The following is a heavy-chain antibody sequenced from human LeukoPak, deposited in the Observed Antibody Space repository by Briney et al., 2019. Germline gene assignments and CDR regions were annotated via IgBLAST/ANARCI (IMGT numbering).Heavy chain of an antibody. CDR3: ARGGGSFYA. V-gene: IGHV4-34*01. CDR1: GGSFSGYY. Sequence: PSETLSLTCAVYGGSFSGYYWSWIRQPAGKGLEWIGEINHSGSTNYNPSLKSRVTISVDTSKNQCSLKLSSVTAADTAVYYCARGGGSFYAWGQGTLVTVSS. J-gene: IGHJ5*02. D-gene: IGHD2-15*01. CDR2: INHSGST.